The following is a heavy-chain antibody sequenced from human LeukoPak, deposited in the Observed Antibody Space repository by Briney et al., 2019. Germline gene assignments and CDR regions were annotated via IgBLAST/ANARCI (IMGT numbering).Heavy chain of an antibody. V-gene: IGHV3-23*01. J-gene: IGHJ4*01. CDR3: AKDNRGYYDSSGYFDY. CDR1: GFTFSSYG. Sequence: GGTLRLSCAASGFTFSSYGMSWVRQAPGKGLEWVSAISGSGGSTYYADSVKGRFTISRDNSKNTLYLQMNSLRAEDTAVYYCAKDNRGYYDSSGYFDYWGQGTLVTVSS. D-gene: IGHD3-22*01. CDR2: ISGSGGST.